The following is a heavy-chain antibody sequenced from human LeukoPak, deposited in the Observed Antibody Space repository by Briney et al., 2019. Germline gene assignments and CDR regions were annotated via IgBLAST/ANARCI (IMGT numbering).Heavy chain of an antibody. D-gene: IGHD6-13*01. J-gene: IGHJ6*02. Sequence: SETLSLTCSVSGGSISTYYWSWIRQPPGKGLEWIGYIYYTGTTDYNPSLKSRVTISLDTSKDQFSLKLSSATAADTAVYYCARSLSSTGYYYYGMDVWGQGTTVTVSS. CDR3: ARSLSSTGYYYYGMDV. V-gene: IGHV4-59*08. CDR1: GGSISTYY. CDR2: IYYTGTT.